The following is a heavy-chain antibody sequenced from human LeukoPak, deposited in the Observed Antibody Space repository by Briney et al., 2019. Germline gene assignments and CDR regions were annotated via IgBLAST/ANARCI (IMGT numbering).Heavy chain of an antibody. D-gene: IGHD2-2*02. CDR1: GYTFTSYG. Sequence: ASVKVSCKASGYTFTSYGISWVRQAPGQGLEWMGWISAYNGNTNYAQKLQGSVTMTTDTSTSTAYMELRSLRSDDTAVYYCARDIRRSSDGYCSSTSCYMSNDYWGQGTLVTVSS. J-gene: IGHJ4*02. CDR3: ARDIRRSSDGYCSSTSCYMSNDY. V-gene: IGHV1-18*01. CDR2: ISAYNGNT.